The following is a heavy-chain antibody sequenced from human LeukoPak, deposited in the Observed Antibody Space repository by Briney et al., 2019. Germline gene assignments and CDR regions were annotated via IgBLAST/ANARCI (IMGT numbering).Heavy chain of an antibody. V-gene: IGHV7-4-1*02. CDR3: AGGYSGSHRAFDI. Sequence: GASVKVSCKASGDTFISFAMNWVRQAPGQGLEWMGWINTNTGNPTYAQGFTGRFVFSLDTSVTTAYLQISSLKAEDIAVYYCAGGYSGSHRAFDIWGQGTMVTVSS. J-gene: IGHJ3*02. CDR1: GDTFISFA. CDR2: INTNTGNP. D-gene: IGHD5-12*01.